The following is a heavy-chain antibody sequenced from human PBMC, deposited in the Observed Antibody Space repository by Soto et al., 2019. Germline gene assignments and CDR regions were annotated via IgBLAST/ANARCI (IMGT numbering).Heavy chain of an antibody. CDR1: GYTFEAYS. Sequence: GGSLRLSGAASGYTFEAYSLHCVRQLPGKGLEWVAGISGDSGSSGYADSVRGRFTVSRDNAKNSLFLQMSSLSPEDTALYYCTKRRSARPGFDAFDLWGQGTMVTV. CDR3: TKRRSARPGFDAFDL. V-gene: IGHV3-9*01. J-gene: IGHJ3*01. CDR2: ISGDSGSS.